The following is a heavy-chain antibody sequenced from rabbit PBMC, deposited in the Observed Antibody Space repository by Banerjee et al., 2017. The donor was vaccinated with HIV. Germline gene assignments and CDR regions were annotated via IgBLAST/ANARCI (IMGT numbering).Heavy chain of an antibody. CDR3: ARGYGGYGYFNL. CDR2: IYGGISGST. V-gene: IGHV1S45*01. Sequence: QEQLEESGGDLVKPEGSLTLTCTASGFSFSNNHYMCWVRQAPGKGLEWVACIYGGISGSTYYASWAKGRFTISKTSSTTVTLQMTSLTAADTATYFCARGYGGYGYFNLWGQGTLVTVS. CDR1: GFSFSNNHY. J-gene: IGHJ4*01. D-gene: IGHD7-1*01.